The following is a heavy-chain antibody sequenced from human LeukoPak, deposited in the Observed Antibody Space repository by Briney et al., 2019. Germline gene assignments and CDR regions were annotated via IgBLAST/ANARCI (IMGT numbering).Heavy chain of an antibody. Sequence: ASVKVSCKASGYTFTSYGISWVRQAPGQGLEWMGWISGYNGNTKYAQKHQGRVTMTTDTSTSTAYMELRSLRSDDTAVYYCARDNYYRSGSFIRWFDPWGQGTLVTVSS. CDR2: ISGYNGNT. CDR3: ARDNYYRSGSFIRWFDP. J-gene: IGHJ5*02. V-gene: IGHV1-18*01. D-gene: IGHD3-10*01. CDR1: GYTFTSYG.